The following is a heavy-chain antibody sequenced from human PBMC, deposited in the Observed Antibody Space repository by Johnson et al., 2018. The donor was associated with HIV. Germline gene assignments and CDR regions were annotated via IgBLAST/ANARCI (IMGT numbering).Heavy chain of an antibody. CDR2: ISYDGSNK. D-gene: IGHD1-26*01. CDR1: GFTFSSYA. CDR3: ARALEVGATTANEAFDI. V-gene: IGHV3-30*04. J-gene: IGHJ3*02. Sequence: QMQLVESGGVVVQPGRSLRLSCAASGFTFSSYAMHWVRQAPGKGLEWVAVISYDGSNKYYADSVKGRFTISRDNSKNTLYLQMNSLRAEDTAVYYCARALEVGATTANEAFDIWGQGTMVTVSS.